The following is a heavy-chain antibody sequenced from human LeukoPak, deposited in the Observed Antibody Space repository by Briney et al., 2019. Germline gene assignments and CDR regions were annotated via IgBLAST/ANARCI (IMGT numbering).Heavy chain of an antibody. CDR3: ASFYCSGGSCYSQGIDY. CDR1: GYTFTGYY. CDR2: INPNSGGT. Sequence: ASVKVSCKASGYTFTGYYMHWVRQAPGQGLEWMGRINPNSGGTNYAQKFQGRVTMTRDTSISPAYMELSRLRSDDTAVYYCASFYCSGGSCYSQGIDYWGQGTLVTVSS. D-gene: IGHD2-15*01. V-gene: IGHV1-2*06. J-gene: IGHJ4*02.